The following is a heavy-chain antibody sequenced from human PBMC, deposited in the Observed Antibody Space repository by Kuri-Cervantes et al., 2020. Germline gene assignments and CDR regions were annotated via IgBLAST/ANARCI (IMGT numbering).Heavy chain of an antibody. CDR2: ISSTSSYI. CDR3: ARDLGGIQLWDMFDY. J-gene: IGHJ4*02. Sequence: GESLKISCAASGFTFSTYSMNWVRQAPGKGLEWVSSISSTSSYIYYADSVEGRFTISRDNSKDTLYLQMNSLRVEDTSVYYCARDLGGIQLWDMFDYWGQGTLVTVSS. V-gene: IGHV3-21*03. CDR1: GFTFSTYS. D-gene: IGHD5-18*01.